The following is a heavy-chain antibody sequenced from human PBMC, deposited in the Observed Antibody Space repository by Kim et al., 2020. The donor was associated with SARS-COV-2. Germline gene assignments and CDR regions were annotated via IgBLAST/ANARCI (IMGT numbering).Heavy chain of an antibody. D-gene: IGHD4-4*01. J-gene: IGHJ5*02. CDR2: MNPNSGNT. CDR3: ARGQMMTTVNKARRGDWFDP. CDR1: GYTFTSYD. Sequence: ASVKVSCKASGYTFTSYDINWVRQATGQGLEWMGWMNPNSGNTGYAQKFQGRVTMTRNTSISTAYMELSSLRSEDTAVYYCARGQMMTTVNKARRGDWFDPWGQGTLVTVSS. V-gene: IGHV1-8*01.